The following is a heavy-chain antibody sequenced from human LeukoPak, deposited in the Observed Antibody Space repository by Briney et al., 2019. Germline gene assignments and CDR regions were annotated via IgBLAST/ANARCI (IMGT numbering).Heavy chain of an antibody. CDR3: ARVAYSSSWCPVDY. Sequence: SETLSLTCAVSGGSFSSYYWSWIRQPPGKGLEWIGYIYYSGSTNYNPSLKSRVTISVDTSKNQFSLKLSSVTAADTAVYYCARVAYSSSWCPVDYWGQGTLVTVSS. D-gene: IGHD6-13*01. CDR1: GGSFSSYY. V-gene: IGHV4-59*12. CDR2: IYYSGST. J-gene: IGHJ4*02.